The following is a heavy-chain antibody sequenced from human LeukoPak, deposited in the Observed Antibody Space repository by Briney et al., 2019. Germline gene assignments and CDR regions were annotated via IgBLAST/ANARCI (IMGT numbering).Heavy chain of an antibody. D-gene: IGHD2-2*02. J-gene: IGHJ4*02. V-gene: IGHV4-34*01. CDR1: GGSISGYY. CDR3: ARGELVVPAAIRAYFDY. CDR2: INHSGST. Sequence: SETLSLTCAVYGGSISGYYWSLIRQPSGKGLEWIGEINHSGSTNYNPSLKSRVTISVDTSKNQFSLKLSSVTAADTAVYYCARGELVVPAAIRAYFDYWGQGTLVTVSS.